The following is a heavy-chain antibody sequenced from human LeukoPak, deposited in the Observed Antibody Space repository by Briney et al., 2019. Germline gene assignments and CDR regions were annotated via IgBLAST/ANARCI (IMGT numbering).Heavy chain of an antibody. V-gene: IGHV3-48*03. CDR1: GFTFSNYE. D-gene: IGHD6-13*01. J-gene: IGHJ5*02. CDR2: ISSIDSTT. Sequence: GSLRLSCAASGFTFSNYEMNWVRQAPGKGLEWVSYISSIDSTTYYADSVKGRFTISRDSAKNSLYLQMNSLRVEDTAVYHCARGLANSNWPHWFDPWGQGTLVSVSS. CDR3: ARGLANSNWPHWFDP.